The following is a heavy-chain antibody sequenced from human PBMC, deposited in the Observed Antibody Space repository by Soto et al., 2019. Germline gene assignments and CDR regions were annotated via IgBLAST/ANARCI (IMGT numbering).Heavy chain of an antibody. Sequence: SEAMSRTWGVSGGSISSYYWSWIRKPPGKGLEWIGYIYYSGSTNYNPSLKSRFTISVDTSKNQFSLKLSSVTAADTAVYYCARTSGYSSSDYYYYGMDVWGQGTTVTVS. CDR2: IYYSGST. CDR3: ARTSGYSSSDYYYYGMDV. J-gene: IGHJ6*02. V-gene: IGHV4-59*01. CDR1: GGSISSYY. D-gene: IGHD6-6*01.